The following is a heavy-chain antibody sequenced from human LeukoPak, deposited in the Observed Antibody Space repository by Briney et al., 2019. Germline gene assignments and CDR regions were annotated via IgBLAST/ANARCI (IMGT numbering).Heavy chain of an antibody. CDR2: ISSSSSTI. CDR1: GFTFSSYS. CDR3: ARDIRGYSSGWYYFDY. J-gene: IGHJ4*02. V-gene: IGHV3-48*04. Sequence: GSLRLSCAASGFTFSSYSMNWVRQAPGKGLEWVSYISSSSSTIYYADSVKGRFTISRDNAKNSLYLQMNSLRAEDTAVYYCARDIRGYSSGWYYFDYWGQGTLVTVSS. D-gene: IGHD6-19*01.